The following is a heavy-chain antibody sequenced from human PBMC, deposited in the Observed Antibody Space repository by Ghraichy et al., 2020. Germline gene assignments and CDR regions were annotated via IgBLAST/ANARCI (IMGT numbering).Heavy chain of an antibody. Sequence: SGPTLVKPTQTLTLTCTFSGFSLSTSGVGVGWIRQSPGKALEWLALIYWNDHKRYSPSLKNRLTISKGTSENQVVLTMTTVDPVDTATYYCAHRPSVICYQRSTPNVGTNVPFDVWGEGTMVTVSS. V-gene: IGHV2-5*01. J-gene: IGHJ3*01. D-gene: IGHD2-15*01. CDR2: IYWNDHK. CDR3: AHRPSVICYQRSTPNVGTNVPFDV. CDR1: GFSLSTSGVG.